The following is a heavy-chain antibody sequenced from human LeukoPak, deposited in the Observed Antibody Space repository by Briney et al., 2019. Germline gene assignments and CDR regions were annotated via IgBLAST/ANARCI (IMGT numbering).Heavy chain of an antibody. CDR3: TRDMYSGSYQPFDY. D-gene: IGHD1-26*01. V-gene: IGHV1-2*02. CDR1: GYTFTGYY. Sequence: ASMKVSCKASGYTFTGYYMHWVRQAPGQGLEWMGWINPNSGGTNYAQKFQGRVTMTRDTSISTAYMELSRLRADDTAVYYCTRDMYSGSYQPFDYWGQGTLVTVSS. CDR2: INPNSGGT. J-gene: IGHJ4*02.